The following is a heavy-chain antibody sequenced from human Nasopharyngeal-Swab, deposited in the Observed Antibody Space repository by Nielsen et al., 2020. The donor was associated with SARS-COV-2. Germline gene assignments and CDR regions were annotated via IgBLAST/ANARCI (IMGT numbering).Heavy chain of an antibody. CDR3: ARFAFGSYLRGRGMDV. J-gene: IGHJ6*02. Sequence: SESLSLTCTVSNGSFNSYYWSWIRQPPGKGLEWIGYIYFSGSTSYNPSLKSRVTMSIDTSKNQFSLKLTSVTAADTAVYYCARFAFGSYLRGRGMDVWGQGTTVTVSS. V-gene: IGHV4-59*13. D-gene: IGHD3-16*02. CDR1: NGSFNSYY. CDR2: IYFSGST.